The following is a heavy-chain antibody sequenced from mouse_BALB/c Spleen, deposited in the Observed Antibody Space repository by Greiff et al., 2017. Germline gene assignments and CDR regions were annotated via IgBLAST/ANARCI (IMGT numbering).Heavy chain of an antibody. D-gene: IGHD2-4*01. CDR3: TRGAVYDYANAMDY. CDR2: IDPNSGGT. Sequence: QVQLQQPGAELVKPGASVKLSCKASGYTFTGYWMHWVKQRPGRGLEWIGRIDPNSGGTKYNEKFKSKATLTVDKPSSTAYMQLSSLTSEDSAVYYCTRGAVYDYANAMDYWGQGTSVTVSS. CDR1: GYTFTGYW. J-gene: IGHJ4*01. V-gene: IGHV1-62-3*01.